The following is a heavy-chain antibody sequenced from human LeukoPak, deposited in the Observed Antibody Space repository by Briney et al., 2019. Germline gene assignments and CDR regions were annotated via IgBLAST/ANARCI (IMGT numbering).Heavy chain of an antibody. J-gene: IGHJ6*03. V-gene: IGHV3-48*01. Sequence: GGSLRLSCAASGFTFSSYWMHWVRQAPGKGREWGSYISSSSSTIYYADSVKGRFTISRDNAKNSLYLQMNSLRAEDTAVYYCAREGKGPYYYYMDVWGKGTTVTVSS. CDR1: GFTFSSYW. CDR2: ISSSSSTI. CDR3: AREGKGPYYYYMDV.